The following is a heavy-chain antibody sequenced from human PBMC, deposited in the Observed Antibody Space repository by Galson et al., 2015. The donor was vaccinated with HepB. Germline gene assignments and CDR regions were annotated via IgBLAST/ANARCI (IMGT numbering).Heavy chain of an antibody. Sequence: SLRLSCAASGFTFSSYGMHWVRQAPGKGLEWVAVIWYDGSNKYYADSVKGRFTISRDNSKNTLYLQMNSLRAEDTAVYYCATGDYGGKNSYNPGKFPDYWGQGTLVTVSS. V-gene: IGHV3-33*01. J-gene: IGHJ4*02. D-gene: IGHD4-23*01. CDR2: IWYDGSNK. CDR1: GFTFSSYG. CDR3: ATGDYGGKNSYNPGKFPDY.